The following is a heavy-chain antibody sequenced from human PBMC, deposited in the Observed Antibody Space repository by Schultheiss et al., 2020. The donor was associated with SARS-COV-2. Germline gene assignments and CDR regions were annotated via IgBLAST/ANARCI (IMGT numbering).Heavy chain of an antibody. J-gene: IGHJ5*02. CDR1: GFTFSNSD. CDR3: ARDYCSGGSCYEPENWFDP. V-gene: IGHV3-35*01. CDR2: VSCNGSRT. D-gene: IGHD2-15*01. Sequence: GGSLRLSCAASGFTFSNSDMSWVHQAPGKGLEWVSGVSCNGSRTHYADSVKGRFTISRDNSKNTLYLQMNSLRAEDTAVYYCARDYCSGGSCYEPENWFDPWGQGTLVTVSS.